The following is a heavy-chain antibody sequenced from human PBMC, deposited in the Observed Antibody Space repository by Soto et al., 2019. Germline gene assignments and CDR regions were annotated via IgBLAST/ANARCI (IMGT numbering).Heavy chain of an antibody. CDR2: FDPEDGET. CDR1: GYTLTELS. J-gene: IGHJ5*02. Sequence: QVQLVQSGAEVKKPGASVKVSCKVSGYTLTELSMHWVRQAPGKGLEWMGSFDPEDGETIYAQQFQGRVIMTEDTSTDTAYMELSSLRSEDTAVYYCATFEYSGSFTGWFDPWGQGTLVTVSS. D-gene: IGHD1-26*01. V-gene: IGHV1-24*01. CDR3: ATFEYSGSFTGWFDP.